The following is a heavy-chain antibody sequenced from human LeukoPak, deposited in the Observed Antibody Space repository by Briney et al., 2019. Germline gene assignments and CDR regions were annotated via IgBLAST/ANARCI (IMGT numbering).Heavy chain of an antibody. V-gene: IGHV1-18*01. CDR2: FSGYNGNT. CDR1: RSPFTSSV. J-gene: IGHJ3*02. CDR3: ARDLEQWLEDDAFDI. D-gene: IGHD6-19*01. Sequence: APRRPCCSAARSPFTSSVISSVRESARHRREGLRWFSGYNGNTNYAQKLQGRVTMTTVTSTRTTYMELRRLRSDDTAVYYCARDLEQWLEDDAFDIWGQGTMVTVSS.